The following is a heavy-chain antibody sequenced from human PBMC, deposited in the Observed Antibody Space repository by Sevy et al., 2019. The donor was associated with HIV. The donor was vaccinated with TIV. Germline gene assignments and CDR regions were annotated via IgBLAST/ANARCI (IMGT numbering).Heavy chain of an antibody. D-gene: IGHD2-2*03. CDR3: KNGRHGDTFGY. CDR1: GLTFNIYP. Sequence: GGCLRLSCVASGLTFNIYPLNWVRQAPGKGLEWVAVVSFDASFKYYSDVVKGRFTISSDNSKDTVFLQMDSVRDEDTGKYYCKNGRHGDTFGYWGQGALVTVSS. J-gene: IGHJ4*02. V-gene: IGHV3-30*04. CDR2: VSFDASFK.